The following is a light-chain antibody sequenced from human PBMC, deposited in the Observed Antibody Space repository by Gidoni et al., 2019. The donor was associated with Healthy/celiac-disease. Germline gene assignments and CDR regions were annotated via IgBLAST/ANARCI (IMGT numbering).Light chain of an antibody. J-gene: IGKJ1*01. CDR1: QSLLHSNGYNY. Sequence: ILMNPSPLSLPVTPGEPASISCRSSQSLLHSNGYNYLDWYLQKPGQSPQLLIYLGSNRASGVPDRFSGSGSGTDFTLKISRVEAEDVGVYYCMQALQTPRTFXQXTKVEIK. CDR2: LGS. V-gene: IGKV2-28*01. CDR3: MQALQTPRT.